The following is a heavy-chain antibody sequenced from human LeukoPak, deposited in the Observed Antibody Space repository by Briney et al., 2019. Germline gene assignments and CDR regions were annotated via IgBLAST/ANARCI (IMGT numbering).Heavy chain of an antibody. V-gene: IGHV4-59*08. CDR3: ARGDSSGYNDAFDT. Sequence: SETLSLTCTVSGGSISSYYWSWIRQPPGKGLEWIGYIFYSGSTNYNPSLESRVTMSVDTSKNQFSLNLRSVTAADTAVYYCARGDSSGYNDAFDTWGQGTMVTVSS. J-gene: IGHJ3*02. D-gene: IGHD3-22*01. CDR1: GGSISSYY. CDR2: IFYSGST.